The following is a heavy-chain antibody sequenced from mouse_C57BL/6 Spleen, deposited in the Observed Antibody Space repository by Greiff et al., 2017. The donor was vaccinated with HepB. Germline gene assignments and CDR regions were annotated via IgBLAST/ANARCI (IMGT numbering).Heavy chain of an antibody. J-gene: IGHJ2*01. CDR3: ARYAGDYDPFDY. Sequence: DVKLVESGGGLVQPGGSLSLSCAASGFTFTDYYMSWVRQPPGKALEWLGFIRNKANGYTTEYSASVKGRFTISRDNSQSILYLQMNALRAEDSATYYCARYAGDYDPFDYWGQGTTLTVSS. V-gene: IGHV7-3*01. CDR2: IRNKANGYTT. D-gene: IGHD2-4*01. CDR1: GFTFTDYY.